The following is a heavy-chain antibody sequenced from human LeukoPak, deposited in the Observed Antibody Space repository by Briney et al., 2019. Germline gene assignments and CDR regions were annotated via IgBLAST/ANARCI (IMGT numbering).Heavy chain of an antibody. V-gene: IGHV1-58*01. J-gene: IGHJ4*02. CDR2: IVVGSGNT. D-gene: IGHD3-9*01. Sequence: EASVKVSCKASGFTFTSSAVQWVRQARGQRLEWIGWIVVGSGNTNYAQKFQERVTMTRDTSTSTVYMELSSLRSEDTAVYYCATGTSTYYDILTGRYYFDYWGQGTLVTVSS. CDR3: ATGTSTYYDILTGRYYFDY. CDR1: GFTFTSSA.